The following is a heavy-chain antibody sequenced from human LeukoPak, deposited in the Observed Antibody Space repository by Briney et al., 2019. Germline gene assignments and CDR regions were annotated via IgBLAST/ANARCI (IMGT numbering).Heavy chain of an antibody. D-gene: IGHD2-21*02. J-gene: IGHJ4*02. Sequence: SETLSLTCTVSGGSISSSSYYWGWIRQPPGKGLEWIGSIYYSGSTYYNPSLKSRVTISVDTSKNQFSLKLSSVTAADTAVYYCARDGGGDSRFDYWGQGTLVTVSS. CDR2: IYYSGST. V-gene: IGHV4-39*07. CDR3: ARDGGGDSRFDY. CDR1: GGSISSSSYY.